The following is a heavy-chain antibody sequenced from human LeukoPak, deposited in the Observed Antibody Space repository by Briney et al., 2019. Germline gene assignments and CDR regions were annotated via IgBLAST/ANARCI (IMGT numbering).Heavy chain of an antibody. CDR3: ARQAGPSYCSSTSCYGPMDV. Sequence: SETLSLTCAVYGGSFSGYYWSWIRQPPGKGLEWIGEINHSGSTNYNPSLKSRVTISVDTSKNQFSLKLSSVTAADTAVYYCARQAGPSYCSSTSCYGPMDVWGKGTTVTVSS. CDR1: GGSFSGYY. CDR2: INHSGST. V-gene: IGHV4-34*01. J-gene: IGHJ6*03. D-gene: IGHD2-2*01.